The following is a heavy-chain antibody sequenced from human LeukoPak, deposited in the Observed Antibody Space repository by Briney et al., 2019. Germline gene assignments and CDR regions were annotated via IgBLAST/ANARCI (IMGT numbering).Heavy chain of an antibody. CDR1: GYTFTGYY. Sequence: ASVKVSCKASGYTFTGYYMHWVRQAPGQGLEWMGWINPNSGGTNYAQKFQGRVTTTRDTSISTAYMELSRLRSDDTAVYYCARGQIGGDYGNWFDPWGQGTLVTVSS. D-gene: IGHD4-17*01. CDR3: ARGQIGGDYGNWFDP. V-gene: IGHV1-2*02. J-gene: IGHJ5*02. CDR2: INPNSGGT.